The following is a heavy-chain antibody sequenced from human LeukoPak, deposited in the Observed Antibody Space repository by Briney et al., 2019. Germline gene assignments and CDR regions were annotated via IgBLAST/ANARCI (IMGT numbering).Heavy chain of an antibody. CDR3: AKTTTGYSSGRFPGWPVDY. CDR1: GFAFSSSY. V-gene: IGHV3-23*01. Sequence: PGGSLRLSCAASGFAFSSSYMNWVRQAPGKGLEWVSGIFGSGGSTHYADSVKGRFTISRDNSKNTVYLQMNSLRAEDTAVYYCAKTTTGYSSGRFPGWPVDYWGQGTLVTVSS. CDR2: IFGSGGST. J-gene: IGHJ4*02. D-gene: IGHD6-19*01.